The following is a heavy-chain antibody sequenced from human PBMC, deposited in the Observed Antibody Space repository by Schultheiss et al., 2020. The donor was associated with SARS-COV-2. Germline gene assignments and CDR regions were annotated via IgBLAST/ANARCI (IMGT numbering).Heavy chain of an antibody. J-gene: IGHJ4*02. CDR2: ISGSGGST. CDR1: GFTFSDYY. CDR3: ARLYCTRTSCYVDS. D-gene: IGHD2-2*01. Sequence: GGSLRLSCAASGFTFSDYYMSWIRQAPGKGLQWVSGISGSGGSTFDADSVRGRFTISRDNSKNTLYLQMNSLRAEDTAVYYCARLYCTRTSCYVDSWGQGTLVTVSS. V-gene: IGHV3-23*01.